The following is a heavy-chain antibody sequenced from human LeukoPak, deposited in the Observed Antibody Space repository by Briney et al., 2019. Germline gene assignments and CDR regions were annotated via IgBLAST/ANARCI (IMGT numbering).Heavy chain of an antibody. CDR2: CRNKANSYTT. Sequence: PPGGAPGLSRAAPGFTFRDHHIDWGRPAPGEGAGWVSPCRNKANSYTTEYAASVKGRFTISRDDSKNSLYLQMISLQTEDTAVYYCARGGFSTDWRAFDIWGQGTMVTVSS. V-gene: IGHV3-72*01. D-gene: IGHD6-19*01. CDR3: ARGGFSTDWRAFDI. J-gene: IGHJ3*02. CDR1: GFTFRDHH.